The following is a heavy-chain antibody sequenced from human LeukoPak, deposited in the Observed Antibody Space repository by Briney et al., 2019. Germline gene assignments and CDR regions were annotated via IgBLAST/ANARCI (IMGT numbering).Heavy chain of an antibody. CDR1: GFTFSHFG. CDR3: AKDAQRGFDYSNSLEY. V-gene: IGHV3-33*06. CDR2: IWSDGTNQ. D-gene: IGHD4-11*01. Sequence: PGGSLRLSCAASGFTFSHFGFHWVRQAPGKGREWVAVIWSDGTNQYYGDSVKGRFIIYRDDSHNTVYLQMNSLRVEDTAVYYCAKDAQRGFDYSNSLEYWGQGSLVTVSS. J-gene: IGHJ4*02.